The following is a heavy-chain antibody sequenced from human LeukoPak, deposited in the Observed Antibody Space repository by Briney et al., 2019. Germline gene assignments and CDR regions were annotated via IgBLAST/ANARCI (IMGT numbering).Heavy chain of an antibody. J-gene: IGHJ5*02. Sequence: APVKVSCKASGYTFTSYYMHWVRQAPGQGLEWMGIINPSGGSTSYAQKFQGRVTMTRDTSTSTVYMELSSLRSEDTAVYYCARSFGANWFDPWGQGTLVTVSS. CDR1: GYTFTSYY. D-gene: IGHD3-10*01. V-gene: IGHV1-46*01. CDR3: ARSFGANWFDP. CDR2: INPSGGST.